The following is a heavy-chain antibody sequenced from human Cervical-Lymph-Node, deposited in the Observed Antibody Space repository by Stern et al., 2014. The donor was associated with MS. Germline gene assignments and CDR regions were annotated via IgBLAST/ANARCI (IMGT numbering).Heavy chain of an antibody. J-gene: IGHJ4*02. CDR2: INWNGGSI. CDR3: AKDRGNGGWYGSHYFDS. Sequence: EVQLVESGGGLVQPGRSLRLSCAAFGFTFDDFAMHWVRQAPGKGLEWVSGINWNGGSIGDADSVKGRFTISRDNAKNSLYLQMNSLRAEDTALYFCAKDRGNGGWYGSHYFDSWGQGTLVTLSS. D-gene: IGHD6-19*01. CDR1: GFTFDDFA. V-gene: IGHV3-9*01.